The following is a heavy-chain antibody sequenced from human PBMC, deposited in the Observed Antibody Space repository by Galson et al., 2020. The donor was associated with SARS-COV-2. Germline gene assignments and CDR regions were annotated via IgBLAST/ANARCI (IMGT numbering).Heavy chain of an antibody. D-gene: IGHD3-22*01. CDR3: ARGGVRDDSSGYQLASFDP. CDR1: GGSISSGSYY. V-gene: IGHV4-61*02. J-gene: IGHJ5*02. CDR2: IYTSGST. Sequence: SETLSLTCTVSGGSISSGSYYWSWIRQPAGKGLEWIGRIYTSGSTNYNPSLKSRVTISVDTSKNQFSLKLSSVTAADTAVYYCARGGVRDDSSGYQLASFDPWGQGTLVTVSS.